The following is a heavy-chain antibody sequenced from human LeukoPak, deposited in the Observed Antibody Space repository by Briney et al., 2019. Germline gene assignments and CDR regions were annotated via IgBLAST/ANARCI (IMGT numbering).Heavy chain of an antibody. V-gene: IGHV1-46*01. CDR2: INPSGGST. CDR1: GYTFTSYY. D-gene: IGHD4-17*01. Sequence: ASVKVSCKASGYTFTSYYMHWVRQAPGQGLEWMGIINPSGGSTSYAQKFQGRVTMTRDMSTSTVYMELSSLRSEDTAVYYCARLSTVTHDAFDIWGQGTMVTVSS. CDR3: ARLSTVTHDAFDI. J-gene: IGHJ3*02.